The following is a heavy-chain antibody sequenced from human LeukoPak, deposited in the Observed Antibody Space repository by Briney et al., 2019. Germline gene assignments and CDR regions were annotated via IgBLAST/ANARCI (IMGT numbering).Heavy chain of an antibody. Sequence: GRSLRLSCAASGYTFSSYAMHWVRQAPGKGLEWVAVISYDGSNKYYADSVKGRFTISRDNSKNTLYLQMNSLRAEDTAVYYCAREKYSSSWPIYFDYWGQGTLVTVSS. CDR1: GYTFSSYA. CDR3: AREKYSSSWPIYFDY. J-gene: IGHJ4*02. V-gene: IGHV3-30-3*01. D-gene: IGHD6-13*01. CDR2: ISYDGSNK.